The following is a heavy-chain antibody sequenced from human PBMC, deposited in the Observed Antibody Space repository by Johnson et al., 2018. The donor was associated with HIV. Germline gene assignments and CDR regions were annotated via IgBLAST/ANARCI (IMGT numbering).Heavy chain of an antibody. V-gene: IGHV3-53*01. CDR3: ARSKLQFLAPDAFDI. D-gene: IGHD1-1*01. CDR2: IYTNDNT. J-gene: IGHJ3*02. Sequence: VQLVESGGGLVQHGGSLGLSCAASGFNVSTSYMNWVRQAPGKGLEWVSTIYTNDNTYYAGSVKGRFAISRDSSKNTLYLQIDSLKDEDTAVYYCARSKLQFLAPDAFDIWGQGTVITVSS. CDR1: GFNVSTSY.